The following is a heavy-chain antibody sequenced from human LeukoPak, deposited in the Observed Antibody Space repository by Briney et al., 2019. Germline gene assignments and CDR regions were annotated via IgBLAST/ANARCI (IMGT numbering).Heavy chain of an antibody. Sequence: GESLKISCKGSGYSFTSYWIGWVRQMPGKGLEWMGIIYPGDSDTRYSPSFQGQVSISADRSSRMAFLYWNNLKAPDTAMYYCVRHSDGDYSNWYFDLWGRGTLVTVSS. CDR3: VRHSDGDYSNWYFDL. V-gene: IGHV5-51*01. CDR2: IYPGDSDT. CDR1: GYSFTSYW. D-gene: IGHD4-17*01. J-gene: IGHJ2*01.